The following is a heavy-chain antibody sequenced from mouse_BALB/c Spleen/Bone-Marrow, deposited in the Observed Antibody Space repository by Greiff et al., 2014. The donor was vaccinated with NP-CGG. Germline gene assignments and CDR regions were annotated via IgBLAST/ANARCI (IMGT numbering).Heavy chain of an antibody. CDR3: ARPDDRCRFFDD. Sequence: VHVKQSGPELVKPGASVKIPCKASGYTFTDYYMDWVKQSHGKSLEWIGGINPTNGGTIYNQKFKGKATLTVDKSSSTAYMELRSLTSEDTAVYYCARPDDRCRFFDDWGAGTPVTVSA. V-gene: IGHV1-18*01. CDR1: GYTFTDYY. CDR2: INPTNGGT. J-gene: IGHJ1*01.